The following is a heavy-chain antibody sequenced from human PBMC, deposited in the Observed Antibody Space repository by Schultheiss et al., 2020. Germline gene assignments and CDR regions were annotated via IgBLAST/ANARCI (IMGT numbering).Heavy chain of an antibody. D-gene: IGHD7-27*01. J-gene: IGHJ2*01. CDR2: MNPNSGNT. V-gene: IGHV1-8*01. Sequence: ASVKVSCKASGYTFTSYDINWVRQATGQGLEWMGWMNPNSGNTGYAQKFQGRVTMTEDTSTDTAYMELSSLRSEDTAVYFCATVGITGDALRYWYFDLWGRGTLVTVSS. CDR1: GYTFTSYD. CDR3: ATVGITGDALRYWYFDL.